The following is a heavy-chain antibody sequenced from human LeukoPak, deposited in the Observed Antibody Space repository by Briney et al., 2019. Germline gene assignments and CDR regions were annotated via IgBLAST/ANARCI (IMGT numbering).Heavy chain of an antibody. CDR1: GFTFSSYG. D-gene: IGHD5-12*01. J-gene: IGHJ4*02. Sequence: GGSLRLSCAASGFTFSSYGMHWVRQAPGKGLEWVAFIRYDGSNKYYADSVKGRFTISRDNSKNTLYLQMNSLRAEDTAVYYCAKSDIVATSYSLIDYWGQGTLVTVSS. V-gene: IGHV3-30*02. CDR3: AKSDIVATSYSLIDY. CDR2: IRYDGSNK.